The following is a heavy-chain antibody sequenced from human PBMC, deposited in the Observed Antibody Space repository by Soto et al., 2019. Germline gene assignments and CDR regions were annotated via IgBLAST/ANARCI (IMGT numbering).Heavy chain of an antibody. D-gene: IGHD3-9*01. Sequence: PGESLRLSCAASGFTFNSYAMNWVRQAPGKGLEWVSSISGGGGGTYYADSVKGRLTISRDNSKNTLYLQMNSLRAEDTALYYCAKGSHYDILTAYHAFDYWGPGTLVTVSS. CDR1: GFTFNSYA. J-gene: IGHJ4*02. CDR2: ISGGGGGT. CDR3: AKGSHYDILTAYHAFDY. V-gene: IGHV3-23*01.